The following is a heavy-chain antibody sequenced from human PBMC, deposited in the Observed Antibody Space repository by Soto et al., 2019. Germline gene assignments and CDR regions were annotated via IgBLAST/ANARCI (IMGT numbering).Heavy chain of an antibody. CDR2: INPSGGST. V-gene: IGHV1-46*01. Sequence: ASVKVSCKASGYTFTSYYMHWVRQAPGQGLEWMGIINPSGGSTSYAQKFQGRVTMTRDTSTSTVYMELSSLRSEDTAVCYCARDPRGSSGYYYGMDVWGQGTTVTV. CDR1: GYTFTSYY. D-gene: IGHD6-6*01. J-gene: IGHJ6*02. CDR3: ARDPRGSSGYYYGMDV.